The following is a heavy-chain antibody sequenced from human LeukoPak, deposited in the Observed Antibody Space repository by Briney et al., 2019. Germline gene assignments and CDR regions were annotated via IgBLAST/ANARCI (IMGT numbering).Heavy chain of an antibody. J-gene: IGHJ5*02. Sequence: ASVKVSRKASGYPFNNYDINWVRQATGQGLEWMGWMNPHSGKTDYAQNFQGRVTMTRDTSISTAYMELSSLRSEDTAVYYCARLSSHYGDYKVDPWGQGTLVTVSS. D-gene: IGHD4-17*01. V-gene: IGHV1-8*01. CDR3: ARLSSHYGDYKVDP. CDR2: MNPHSGKT. CDR1: GYPFNNYD.